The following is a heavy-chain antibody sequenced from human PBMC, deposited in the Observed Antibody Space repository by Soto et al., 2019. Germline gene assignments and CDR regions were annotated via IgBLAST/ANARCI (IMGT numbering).Heavy chain of an antibody. CDR1: GYSFTSYW. J-gene: IGHJ3*02. V-gene: IGHV5-51*01. CDR3: ARSAPGGVRGVIRVGHLIVQSTYAFDI. Sequence: PGESLKISCKGSGYSFTSYWIGWVRQMPEKGLEWMRIIYPGDSDTRYSPSFQGQGTISADKYISTAYLQWSSLKASDTAMYYCARSAPGGVRGVIRVGHLIVQSTYAFDIWGQGTMVTVSS. D-gene: IGHD3-10*01. CDR2: IYPGDSDT.